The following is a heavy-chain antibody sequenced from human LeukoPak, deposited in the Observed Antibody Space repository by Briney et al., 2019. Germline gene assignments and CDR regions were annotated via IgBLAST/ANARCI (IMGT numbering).Heavy chain of an antibody. Sequence: HPGGSLRLSCAASGFTFSSYDMHWVRQATGKGLEWVSAIGTAGDTYYPGSVKGRFTISRENAKNSLYLQMNSLRAGDTAVYYCARYCSGGSCHPYGMDVWGQGTTVTVSS. J-gene: IGHJ6*02. CDR3: ARYCSGGSCHPYGMDV. CDR1: GFTFSSYD. V-gene: IGHV3-13*01. D-gene: IGHD2-15*01. CDR2: IGTAGDT.